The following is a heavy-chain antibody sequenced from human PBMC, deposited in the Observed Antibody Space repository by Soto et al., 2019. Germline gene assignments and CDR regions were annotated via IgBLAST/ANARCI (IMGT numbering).Heavy chain of an antibody. V-gene: IGHV3-23*01. J-gene: IGHJ4*02. CDR3: AKDLFGDYADYFDY. CDR1: GFSFSSYA. CDR2: ISKSGGNT. Sequence: EVLLLESGGTLVQPGGSLRLSCAASGFSFSSYAMSWLRQAPGKGLEWVSSISKSGGNTFYADSVKGRFTFSRDNSKNTLYLQMNSLRAEDTAVYYCAKDLFGDYADYFDYWGQGTLVTVSS. D-gene: IGHD4-17*01.